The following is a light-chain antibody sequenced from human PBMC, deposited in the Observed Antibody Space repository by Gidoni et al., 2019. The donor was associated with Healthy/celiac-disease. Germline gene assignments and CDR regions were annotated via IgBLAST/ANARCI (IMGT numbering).Light chain of an antibody. J-gene: IGKJ1*01. CDR2: DAS. V-gene: IGKV1-5*01. Sequence: DIQMTQSPSTLSASVGDRVTITFRASQSISSWLAWYQQKPGKAPKLLIYDASSLESGVPSRFSSSGSGTEFTLTISSLQPDDFATYYCQQYNSYSWTFGQGTKVEIK. CDR1: QSISSW. CDR3: QQYNSYSWT.